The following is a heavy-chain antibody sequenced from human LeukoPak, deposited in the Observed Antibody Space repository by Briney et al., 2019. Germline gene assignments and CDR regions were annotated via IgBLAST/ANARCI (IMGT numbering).Heavy chain of an antibody. V-gene: IGHV4-61*08. J-gene: IGHJ4*02. D-gene: IGHD7-27*01. Sequence: PSETLSLTCTVSGGSISSGGYYWSWIRQPPGKGLEWIGSIYYSGSTNYNASLKSRVTISVDTSKNQFSLKLNSVTAADTAVYYCARDRGLTGARHFDYWGQGILVTVSS. CDR2: IYYSGST. CDR1: GGSISSGGYY. CDR3: ARDRGLTGARHFDY.